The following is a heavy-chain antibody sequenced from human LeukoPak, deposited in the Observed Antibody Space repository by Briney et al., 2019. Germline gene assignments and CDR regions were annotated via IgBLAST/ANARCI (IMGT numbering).Heavy chain of an antibody. J-gene: IGHJ4*02. V-gene: IGHV4-59*11. CDR1: GGSISNHY. CDR2: IYYSGST. D-gene: IGHD3-9*01. CDR3: ARVGTGYSLDY. Sequence: PSETLSLTCTVSGGSISNHYWSWIRQPPGKGLEWIGYIYYSGSTKYNPSLKSRVTISVDTSKNQFSLKLSSVTAADTAVYYCARVGTGYSLDYWGQGTLVTVSS.